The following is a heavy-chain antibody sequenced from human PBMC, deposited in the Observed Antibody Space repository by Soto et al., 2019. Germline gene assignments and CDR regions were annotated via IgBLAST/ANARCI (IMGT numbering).Heavy chain of an antibody. CDR3: ARGSVAGKNDY. Sequence: QVQLQQWGAGLLKPSETLSLTCAVYGGSFSGYYWSWIRQPPRKGLEWIGEINHSGSTNYNTSLKSRVTVAVDTSQNRFSLILRSVTAADTAVYYCARGSVAGKNDYWGQGTLVTVSS. J-gene: IGHJ4*02. CDR2: INHSGST. V-gene: IGHV4-34*01. D-gene: IGHD6-19*01. CDR1: GGSFSGYY.